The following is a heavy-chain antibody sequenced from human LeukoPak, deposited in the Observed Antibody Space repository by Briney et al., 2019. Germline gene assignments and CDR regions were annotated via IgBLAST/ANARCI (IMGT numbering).Heavy chain of an antibody. CDR1: GFTFSSCA. Sequence: PGGSLRLSCAASGFTFSSCAMSWIRQPPGKGLEWVANIKQDGSEKYYVDSVKGRFTISRDNAKNSLYLQMNSLRAEDTAVYYCARDGMATINSWGQGTVVTVSS. J-gene: IGHJ4*02. CDR2: IKQDGSEK. V-gene: IGHV3-7*03. D-gene: IGHD5-12*01. CDR3: ARDGMATINS.